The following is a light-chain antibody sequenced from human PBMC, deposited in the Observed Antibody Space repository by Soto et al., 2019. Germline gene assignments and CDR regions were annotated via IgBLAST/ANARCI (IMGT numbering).Light chain of an antibody. CDR1: RGISNY. CDR3: LQDYSYPRT. CDR2: AAS. Sequence: DIQMTQSPSSLSASVGDRVTITCRASRGISNYLAWFQQKPGEAPKSLIYAASTLQSGVTSRFSGSGSGTDFTLTISSLQPEDSATYYCLQDYSYPRTFGQGTKVQI. J-gene: IGKJ1*01. V-gene: IGKV1-16*01.